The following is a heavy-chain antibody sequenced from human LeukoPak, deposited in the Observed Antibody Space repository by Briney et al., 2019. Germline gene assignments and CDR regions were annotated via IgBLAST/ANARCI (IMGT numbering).Heavy chain of an antibody. D-gene: IGHD3-9*01. J-gene: IGHJ3*02. V-gene: IGHV4-39*07. CDR3: ARDRLATPIHHAFDI. Sequence: WVRQPPGKGLEWIGSMYYSGNTYYNPSLRSRVTISVDTSKNQFSLKLSSVTAADTAVYYCARDRLATPIHHAFDIWGQGTMVTVSS. CDR2: MYYSGNT.